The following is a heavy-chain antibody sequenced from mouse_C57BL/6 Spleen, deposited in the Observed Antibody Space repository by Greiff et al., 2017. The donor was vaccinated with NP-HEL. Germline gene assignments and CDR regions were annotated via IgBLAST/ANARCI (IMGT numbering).Heavy chain of an antibody. D-gene: IGHD4-1*01. Sequence: DVHLVESGGGLVQPKGSLKLSCAASGFSFNTYAMNWVRQAPGKGLEWVARIRSKSNNYATYYADSVKDRFTISRDDSESMLYLQMNNLKTEDTAMYYCVRRGGTGYFDVWGTGTTVTVSS. V-gene: IGHV10-1*01. CDR2: IRSKSNNYAT. J-gene: IGHJ1*03. CDR3: VRRGGTGYFDV. CDR1: GFSFNTYA.